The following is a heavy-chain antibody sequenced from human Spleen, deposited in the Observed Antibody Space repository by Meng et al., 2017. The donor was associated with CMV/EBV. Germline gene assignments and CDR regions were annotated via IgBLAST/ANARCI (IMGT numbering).Heavy chain of an antibody. Sequence: LVTYGAEVKKAGDAVKVYCKASGYTFTGYYMDWVRQAPGQGLEWMGWINPNSGGTNYAQKFQGRVTMTRDTSISTAYMELSSLRSEDMAVYYCARGGISRGWFDPWGQGTLVTVSS. CDR2: INPNSGGT. CDR3: ARGGISRGWFDP. CDR1: GYTFTGYY. V-gene: IGHV1-2*02. D-gene: IGHD2-15*01. J-gene: IGHJ5*02.